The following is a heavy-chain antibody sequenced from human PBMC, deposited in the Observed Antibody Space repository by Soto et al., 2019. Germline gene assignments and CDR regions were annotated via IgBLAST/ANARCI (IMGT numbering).Heavy chain of an antibody. CDR2: IYHSGST. CDR1: GGSISSSNW. J-gene: IGHJ4*02. V-gene: IGHV4-4*02. CDR3: AGEYGSGSYYIGY. D-gene: IGHD3-10*01. Sequence: QVQLQESGPGLVKPSGTLSLTCAVSGGSISSSNWWSWVRQPPGKGLEWIGEIYHSGSTNYNPSLKGRVTISVDKSQNQFSLKLSSVTAEDTAVYYCAGEYGSGSYYIGYWGPGTLVTVSS.